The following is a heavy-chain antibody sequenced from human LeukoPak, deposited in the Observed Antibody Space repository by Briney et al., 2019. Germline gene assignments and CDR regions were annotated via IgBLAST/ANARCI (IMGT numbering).Heavy chain of an antibody. Sequence: GGSLRLSCATSGFTFSSYGINWVRQAPGKGLEWVSYISSSSTYIYYADSLRGRFTISRDDARNSVYLQMNSLRAEDTAVYHCARVSDYDYYMDVWGKGTTVTVSS. V-gene: IGHV3-21*06. J-gene: IGHJ6*03. CDR2: ISSSSTYI. CDR3: ARVSDYDYYMDV. CDR1: GFTFSSYG.